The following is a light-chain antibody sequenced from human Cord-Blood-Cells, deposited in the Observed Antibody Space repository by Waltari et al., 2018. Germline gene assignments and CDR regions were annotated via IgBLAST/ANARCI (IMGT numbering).Light chain of an antibody. Sequence: QSALTQPPSVSGSPGQSITISCTGTSSDVGGYNYVSWYQQHPGKAPKLMIYDVSNRPSGVSNRFSGSKSGNTASLTISGLQAEDEADYYCSSYTSSRRVFGGGTKLTVL. CDR2: DVS. CDR1: SSDVGGYNY. CDR3: SSYTSSRRV. J-gene: IGLJ2*01. V-gene: IGLV2-14*01.